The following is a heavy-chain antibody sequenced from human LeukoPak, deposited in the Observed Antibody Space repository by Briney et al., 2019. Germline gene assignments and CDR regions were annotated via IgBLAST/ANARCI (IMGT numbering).Heavy chain of an antibody. Sequence: GGSLRLSCAASGFTFSSYAMHWVRQAPGKGLEWVAVISYDGSNKYYADSVKGRFTISRDNSKNTLYLQMNSLRAEDTAVYYCAKSKTVTTMIFDYWGQGTLVTVSS. CDR2: ISYDGSNK. J-gene: IGHJ4*02. D-gene: IGHD4-17*01. CDR3: AKSKTVTTMIFDY. CDR1: GFTFSSYA. V-gene: IGHV3-30*04.